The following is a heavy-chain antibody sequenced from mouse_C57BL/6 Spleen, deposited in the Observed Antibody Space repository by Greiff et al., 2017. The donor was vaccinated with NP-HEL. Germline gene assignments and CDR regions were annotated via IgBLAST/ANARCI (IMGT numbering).Heavy chain of an antibody. V-gene: IGHV1-15*01. CDR1: GYTFTDYE. D-gene: IGHD2-3*01. CDR2: IDPETGGT. J-gene: IGHJ3*01. CDR3: TRHSAYDQANQAWFAY. Sequence: VQLQESGAELVRPGASVTLSCKASGYTFTDYEMHWVKQTPVHGLEWIGAIDPETGGTAYNQKFKGKAILTADKSSSTAYMELRSLTSEDSAVYYCTRHSAYDQANQAWFAYWGQVTLVTVSA.